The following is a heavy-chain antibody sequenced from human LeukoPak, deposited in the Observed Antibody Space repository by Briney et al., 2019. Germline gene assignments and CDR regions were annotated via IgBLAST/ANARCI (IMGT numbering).Heavy chain of an antibody. Sequence: GGSLRLSCTASGFTLSNDYMAWVRQAPGGGLERVSLIYGDGTTFYTDSVTGRFTISRDNFKNTLYLQMSSLRPEDTALYYCARDRAGAQSWVALDPWGQGTLVTVSS. J-gene: IGHJ5*02. CDR3: ARDRAGAQSWVALDP. CDR2: IYGDGTT. CDR1: GFTLSNDY. D-gene: IGHD3-10*01. V-gene: IGHV3-66*02.